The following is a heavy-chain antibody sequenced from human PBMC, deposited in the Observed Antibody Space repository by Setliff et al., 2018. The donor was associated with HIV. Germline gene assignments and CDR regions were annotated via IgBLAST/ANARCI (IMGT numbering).Heavy chain of an antibody. CDR3: ASHPPHDSTWPYYYYGMDV. V-gene: IGHV4-59*08. Sequence: SETLSLPCTVSGGSISNYYWGWIRQPPGRGLEWIGNIYHSGGTHYNPSLRSRVTISVDTSKNHFSLKLSSVTAADTAVYYCASHPPHDSTWPYYYYGMDVWGQGTTVTVSS. CDR2: IYHSGGT. CDR1: GGSISNYY. D-gene: IGHD6-13*01. J-gene: IGHJ6*02.